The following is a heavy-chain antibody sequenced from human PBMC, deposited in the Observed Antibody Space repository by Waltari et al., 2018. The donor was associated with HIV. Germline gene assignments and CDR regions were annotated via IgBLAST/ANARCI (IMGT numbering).Heavy chain of an antibody. Sequence: EVQLVQSGAELKKPGESLKISCTGSGYTFRNSWIGWVRQMSGKVLGWMGIINPNGSDTRYSPAFQGQVIISVDKSINTAYLQWSSLRASDTATYYCAKDYGAHRYYLDYWGQGTLVTVSS. CDR1: GYTFRNSW. CDR3: AKDYGAHRYYLDY. CDR2: INPNGSDT. D-gene: IGHD4-17*01. J-gene: IGHJ4*02. V-gene: IGHV5-51*01.